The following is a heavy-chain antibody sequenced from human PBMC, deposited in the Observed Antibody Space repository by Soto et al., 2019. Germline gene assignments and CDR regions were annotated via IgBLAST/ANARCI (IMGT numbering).Heavy chain of an antibody. CDR2: INETGSPR. D-gene: IGHD6-6*01. CDR3: AADSSSPY. V-gene: IGHV3-48*01. Sequence: GGSLRLSCVVSGFTFSIYNMNWVRQAPGKGLEWVSFINETGSPRYYAGSVKGRFTISRDNAKNSLYLQMNSLRAEDTAVYYCAADSSSPYWGQGTLVTVSS. CDR1: GFTFSIYN. J-gene: IGHJ4*01.